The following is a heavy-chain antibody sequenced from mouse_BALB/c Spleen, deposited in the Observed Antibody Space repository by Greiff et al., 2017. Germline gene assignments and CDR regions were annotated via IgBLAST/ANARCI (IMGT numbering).Heavy chain of an antibody. CDR2: INPSTGYT. V-gene: IGHV1-7*01. D-gene: IGHD2-2*01. CDR3: ARWRLPPDYAMDY. J-gene: IGHJ4*01. CDR1: GYTFTSYW. Sequence: QVQLQQSGAELAKPGASVKMSCKASGYTFTSYWMHWVKQRPGQGLEWIGYINPSTGYTEYNQKFKDKATLTADKSSSTAYMQLSSLTSEDSAVYYCARWRLPPDYAMDYWGQGTSVTVSS.